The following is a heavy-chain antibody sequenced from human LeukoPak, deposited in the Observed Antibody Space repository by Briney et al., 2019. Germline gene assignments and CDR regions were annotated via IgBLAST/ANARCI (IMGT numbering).Heavy chain of an antibody. CDR3: AGAIAVPASPDYY. V-gene: IGHV4-4*07. J-gene: IGHJ4*01. D-gene: IGHD2-21*02. CDR2: IYTSGST. CDR1: GGSISSFH. Sequence: SSETLSLTCTVSGGSISSFHWSWIRQPAGKGLEWIGRIYTSGSTNYNPSLESRATMSVDTSKNQLSLKLNSVTAADTAVYYCAGAIAVPASPDYYWGLGTLVTVSS.